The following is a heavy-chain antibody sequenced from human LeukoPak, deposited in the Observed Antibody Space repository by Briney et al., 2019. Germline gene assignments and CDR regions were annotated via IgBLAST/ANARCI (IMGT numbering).Heavy chain of an antibody. CDR1: GFTFSSYW. CDR2: IYSGGST. J-gene: IGHJ4*02. CDR3: AYNLGRPTDY. V-gene: IGHV3-53*01. Sequence: PGGSLRLSCAASGFTFSSYWMHWVRQAPGKGLEWVSVIYSGGSTYYADSVKGRFTISRDNSKNTLYLQMNSLRAADTAVYYCAYNLGRPTDYWGQGTLVTVSS. D-gene: IGHD7-27*01.